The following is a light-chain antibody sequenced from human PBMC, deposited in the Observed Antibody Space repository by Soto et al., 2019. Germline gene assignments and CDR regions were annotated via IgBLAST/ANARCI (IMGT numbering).Light chain of an antibody. CDR2: AAS. V-gene: IGKV1-9*01. CDR1: QDISSY. Sequence: IQVTQSPSSLSSSLGDSVTITCRASQDISSYLAWYQQKTGKAPTLLIYAASTLQSGVPSRFSGSGFGTDFTLTISRLQAEDFASYYCQKLRSYPSTCGGGTKVDIK. J-gene: IGKJ4*01. CDR3: QKLRSYPST.